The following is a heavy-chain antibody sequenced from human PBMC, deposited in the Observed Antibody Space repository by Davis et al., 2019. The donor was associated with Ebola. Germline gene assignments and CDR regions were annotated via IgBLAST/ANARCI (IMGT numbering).Heavy chain of an antibody. D-gene: IGHD2-2*01. CDR3: ARVGDIVVVPAATFFAFDI. Sequence: PSETLSLTCAVYGGSFSGYYWSWIRQPPGKGLEWIGEINHSGSTNYNPSLKSRVTISVDTSKNQFSLKLSSVTAADTAVYYCARVGDIVVVPAATFFAFDIWGQGTMVTVSS. J-gene: IGHJ3*02. CDR1: GGSFSGYY. CDR2: INHSGST. V-gene: IGHV4-34*01.